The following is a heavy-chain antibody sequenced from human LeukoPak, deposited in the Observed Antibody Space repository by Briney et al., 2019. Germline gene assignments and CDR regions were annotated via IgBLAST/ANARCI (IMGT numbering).Heavy chain of an antibody. V-gene: IGHV3-21*01. CDR3: ARDWHCSGGECNFDY. CDR2: ISSSSTSI. Sequence: GTLTLSCTASGFTFSSYSRNWVRQAPGKGLEWVSSISSSSTSIYYADSEKGRFNISRDNAKNSMYLQMNSLRAEATAVYYCARDWHCSGGECNFDYWGQGTLVTVSS. D-gene: IGHD2-8*02. CDR1: GFTFSSYS. J-gene: IGHJ4*02.